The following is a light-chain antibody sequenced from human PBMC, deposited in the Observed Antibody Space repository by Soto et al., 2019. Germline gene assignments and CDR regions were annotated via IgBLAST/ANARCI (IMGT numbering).Light chain of an antibody. CDR1: QSVSTSY. Sequence: FPESPGTFHMSTGERATHCGRASQSVSTSYLGWFQQRPGQPPRLVIYDTFYRATGIPDRFSGSGSGTDFTLSIIRVEPEDFAVYYCQQYSGPPYTLGQGTKVDI. V-gene: IGKV3-20*01. J-gene: IGKJ2*01. CDR2: DTF. CDR3: QQYSGPPYT.